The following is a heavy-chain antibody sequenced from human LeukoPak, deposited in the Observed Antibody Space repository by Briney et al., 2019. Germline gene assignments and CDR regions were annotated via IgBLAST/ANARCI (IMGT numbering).Heavy chain of an antibody. CDR1: GFTFSIYS. D-gene: IGHD5-12*01. Sequence: GGSLRLSCAASGFTFSIYSMNWVRQAPGKGLEWVSSISSSNSYIYYADSVKGRFTISRDNAKNSLHLQMNSLRAEDTAVYYCAREGAYSGYDSFAFDYWGQGTLVTVSS. V-gene: IGHV3-21*01. CDR3: AREGAYSGYDSFAFDY. J-gene: IGHJ4*02. CDR2: ISSSNSYI.